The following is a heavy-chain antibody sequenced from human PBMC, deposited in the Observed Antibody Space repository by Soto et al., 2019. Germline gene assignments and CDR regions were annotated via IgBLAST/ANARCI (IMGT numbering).Heavy chain of an antibody. CDR2: ISSSSSYI. Sequence: PGGSLRLSCAASGFTFSSYSMNWVRQAPGKGLEWVSSISSSSSYIYYADSVKGRFTISRDNAKNSLYLQMNSLRAEDTAVYYCARDGGYSYGSYYYYGMDVWGQGTTVTVSS. CDR3: ARDGGYSYGSYYYYGMDV. V-gene: IGHV3-21*01. CDR1: GFTFSSYS. D-gene: IGHD5-18*01. J-gene: IGHJ6*02.